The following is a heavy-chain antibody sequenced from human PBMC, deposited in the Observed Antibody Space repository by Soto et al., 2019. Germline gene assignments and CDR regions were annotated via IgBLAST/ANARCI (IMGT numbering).Heavy chain of an antibody. CDR2: ISHSARI. J-gene: IGHJ4*02. CDR1: GDSITHNY. D-gene: IGHD3-3*01. Sequence: QVQLQESGPGLVKPSETLSLACSVSGDSITHNYWSWIRQPPGKGLEWIAYISHSARINYNPSLKSRVSISLDTSKNQFSLRVNSLTPADTAVYYCARTQGSGVSDYWGQGTLFTVSS. V-gene: IGHV4-59*13. CDR3: ARTQGSGVSDY.